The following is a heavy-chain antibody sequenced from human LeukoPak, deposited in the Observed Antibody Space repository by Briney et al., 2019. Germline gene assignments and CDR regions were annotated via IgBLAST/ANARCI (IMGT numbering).Heavy chain of an antibody. Sequence: SETLSLTCTVSGGSISSYYWSWIRQPPGKGQEWIGYIYYSGSTNYNPSLKSRVTISVDTSKNQFSLKLSSVTAADTAVYYCAWGTRDAFDIWGQGTMVTVSS. D-gene: IGHD1-1*01. CDR1: GGSISSYY. V-gene: IGHV4-59*01. CDR2: IYYSGST. CDR3: AWGTRDAFDI. J-gene: IGHJ3*02.